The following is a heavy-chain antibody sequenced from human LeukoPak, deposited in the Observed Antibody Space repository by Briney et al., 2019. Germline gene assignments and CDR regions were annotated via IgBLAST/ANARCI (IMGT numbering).Heavy chain of an antibody. CDR3: VRDRVLRYYGSGRKYYNLYMDV. D-gene: IGHD3-10*01. CDR2: ISGDGYST. Sequence: GGSLRLSCAASGFTFEGYAMHWVRQAPGKGLEWVSLISGDGYSTSYSDSMKGRIIISRDNSKNSLYLQMNSLRTDDSALYYCVRDRVLRYYGSGRKYYNLYMDVWGKGTTVTVSS. V-gene: IGHV3-43*02. CDR1: GFTFEGYA. J-gene: IGHJ6*03.